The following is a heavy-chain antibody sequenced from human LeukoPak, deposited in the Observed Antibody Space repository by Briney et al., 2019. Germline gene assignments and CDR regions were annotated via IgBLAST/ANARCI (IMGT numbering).Heavy chain of an antibody. CDR3: AMAGYSTSSLYYYYIDV. Sequence: GTSLSLSCAASGFTFSAYAMHWVRQAPGKGLEWVALIWYNGGKEYYVDSVKGRFTVSRDNSKSILYLQMNSLRAEDTAVYYCAMAGYSTSSLYYYYIDVWGKGTTVTVSS. CDR1: GFTFSAYA. D-gene: IGHD6-6*01. V-gene: IGHV3-33*01. CDR2: IWYNGGKE. J-gene: IGHJ6*03.